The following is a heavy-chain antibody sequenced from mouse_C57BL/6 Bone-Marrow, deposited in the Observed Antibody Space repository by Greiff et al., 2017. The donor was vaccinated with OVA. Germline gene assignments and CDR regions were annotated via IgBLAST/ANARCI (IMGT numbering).Heavy chain of an antibody. J-gene: IGHJ3*01. CDR2: IYPRSGNT. CDR3: AILPYYYGSPPFAY. CDR1: GYTFTSYG. Sequence: VQLQQSGAELARPGASVKLSCKASGYTFTSYGISWVKQRTGQGLEWIGEIYPRSGNTYYNEKFKGKATLTADKSSSTAYMELRSLTSEDSAVYFCAILPYYYGSPPFAYWGQGTLVTVSA. V-gene: IGHV1-81*01. D-gene: IGHD1-1*01.